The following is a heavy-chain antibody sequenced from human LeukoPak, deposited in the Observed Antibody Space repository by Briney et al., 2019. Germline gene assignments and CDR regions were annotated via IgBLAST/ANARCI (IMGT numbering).Heavy chain of an antibody. V-gene: IGHV4-30-4*08. CDR2: IYYSGST. D-gene: IGHD6-6*01. CDR1: GGSISSGDYY. CDR3: ARDSQGSSSPGFDY. Sequence: PSQTLSLTCTVSGGSISSGDYYWSWIRQPPGKGLEWIGYIYYSGSTYYNPSLKSRVTISVDTSKNQFSLKLSSVTAADTAVYYCARDSQGSSSPGFDYWGQGTLVTVSS. J-gene: IGHJ4*02.